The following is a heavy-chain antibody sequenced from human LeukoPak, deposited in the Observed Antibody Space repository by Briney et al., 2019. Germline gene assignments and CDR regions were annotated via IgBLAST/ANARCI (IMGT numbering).Heavy chain of an antibody. J-gene: IGHJ5*02. V-gene: IGHV4-34*01. Sequence: SETLSLTCAVYGGSFSDYYWSWIRQSPGKGLEWIGEINHSGTTHYNPSLKSRVTISVDASKNQFSLKLRSVTAADTAVYYCARKEGGQLVNTRRWFDPWGQGTLVTVSS. D-gene: IGHD6-13*01. CDR1: GGSFSDYY. CDR2: INHSGTT. CDR3: ARKEGGQLVNTRRWFDP.